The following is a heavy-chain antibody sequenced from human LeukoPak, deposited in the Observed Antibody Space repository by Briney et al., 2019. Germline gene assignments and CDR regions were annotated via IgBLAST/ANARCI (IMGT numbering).Heavy chain of an antibody. D-gene: IGHD1-26*01. J-gene: IGHJ4*02. V-gene: IGHV3-30*18. CDR3: AQDRIVGATFPDY. Sequence: GGSLRLSCAASGFTFSSYGMHWVRQAPGKGLEWVAVISYDGSNKYYADSVKGRFTISRDNSKNTLYLQMNSLRAEDTAVYYCAQDRIVGATFPDYWGQGTLVTVSS. CDR1: GFTFSSYG. CDR2: ISYDGSNK.